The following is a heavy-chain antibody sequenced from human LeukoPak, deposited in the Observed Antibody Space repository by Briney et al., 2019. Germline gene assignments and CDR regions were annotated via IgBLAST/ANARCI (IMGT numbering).Heavy chain of an antibody. D-gene: IGHD2-2*01. CDR2: IYPGDSDT. CDR3: ARQYCSSTSCSRRDYLDY. Sequence: NRGESLKISCKGSGYSFTSYWIGWVRQMPGKGLEWMGIIYPGDSDTRYSPSFQGQVTISADKSISTAYLQWSSLKASDTAMYYCARQYCSSTSCSRRDYLDYWGQGTLVTVSS. J-gene: IGHJ4*02. V-gene: IGHV5-51*01. CDR1: GYSFTSYW.